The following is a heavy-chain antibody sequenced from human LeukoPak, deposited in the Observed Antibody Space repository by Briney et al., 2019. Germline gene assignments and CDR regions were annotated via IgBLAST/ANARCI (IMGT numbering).Heavy chain of an antibody. J-gene: IGHJ4*02. CDR2: IKQDGSEK. CDR3: TRGGYTSSSMGVNDF. Sequence: GGSLRLSCAASGFTFSSYWVGWVRQAPGKGLEWVANIKQDGSEKYYVDSVKGRFTISRDSAKNSLYLQMNSLRAEDTAVYYCTRGGYTSSSMGVNDFWGQGTLVTVSS. V-gene: IGHV3-7*01. CDR1: GFTFSSYW. D-gene: IGHD6-13*01.